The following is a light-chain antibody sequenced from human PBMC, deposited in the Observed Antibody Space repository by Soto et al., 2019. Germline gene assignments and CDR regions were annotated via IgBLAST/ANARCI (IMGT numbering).Light chain of an antibody. J-gene: IGLJ2*01. Sequence: ELTQPPSVSVSPGQTASITCSGDKLGDKYACWYQQKPGQSPVLVIYQDSKRPSGIPERFSGSNSGNTATLTISGTQAMDEADYYCQAWDSSTAAVFGGGTKLTVL. CDR1: KLGDKY. V-gene: IGLV3-1*01. CDR3: QAWDSSTAAV. CDR2: QDS.